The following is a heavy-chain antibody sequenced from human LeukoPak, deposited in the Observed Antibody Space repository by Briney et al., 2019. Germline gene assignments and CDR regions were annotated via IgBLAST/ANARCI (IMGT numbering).Heavy chain of an antibody. V-gene: IGHV1-69*04. CDR2: IISILGIA. D-gene: IGHD1-26*01. J-gene: IGHJ5*02. Sequence: SVKVSCKASGGTFSSYAISWVRQAPGQGLEWMGRIISILGIANYAQKFQGRVTITADKSTSTAYMELSSLRSEDTAVYYCARGVEGAFPANWFDPWGQGTLVTVSS. CDR3: ARGVEGAFPANWFDP. CDR1: GGTFSSYA.